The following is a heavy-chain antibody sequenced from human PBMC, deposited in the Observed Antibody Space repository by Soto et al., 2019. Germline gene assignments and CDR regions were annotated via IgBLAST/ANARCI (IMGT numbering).Heavy chain of an antibody. CDR1: GGSISSFY. D-gene: IGHD6-13*01. CDR3: ARALSSAAGLYLDY. CDR2: IHSTEKT. J-gene: IGHJ4*02. V-gene: IGHV4-4*07. Sequence: QVQLQESGPGLVKPSETLSLTCTVSGGSISSFYWSWIRQPAGKGMEWIGRIHSTEKTNDNPSLKSRITMSVDTAANQVSLKLSSLTAADTDVYYCARALSSAAGLYLDYWGQGTRVTVSS.